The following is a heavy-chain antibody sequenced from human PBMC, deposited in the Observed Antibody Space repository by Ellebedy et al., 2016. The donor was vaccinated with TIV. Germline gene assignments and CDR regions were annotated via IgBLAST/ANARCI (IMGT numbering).Heavy chain of an antibody. V-gene: IGHV3-7*03. CDR3: ARASRDY. Sequence: GESLKISXAASGFTFSNYWMSWVRQAPGKGLEWVANINQDGSEEDYVDSVKGRFTISRDNTKTSLYLQMDSLRAEDTAVYYCARASRDYWGQGTLVTVSS. CDR2: INQDGSEE. J-gene: IGHJ4*02. CDR1: GFTFSNYW.